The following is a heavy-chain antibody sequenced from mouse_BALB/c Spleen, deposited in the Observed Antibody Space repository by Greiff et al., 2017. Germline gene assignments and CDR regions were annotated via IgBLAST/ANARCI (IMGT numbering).Heavy chain of an antibody. J-gene: IGHJ1*01. CDR1: GYTFTSYW. Sequence: QVQLQQPGAELVRPGASVKLSCKASGYTFTSYWINWVKQRPGQGLEWIGNIYPSDSYTNYNQKFKDKATLTVDKSSSTAYMQLSSPTSEDSAVYYCTREREITTVVATKDGYFDVWGAGTTVTVSS. CDR3: TREREITTVVATKDGYFDV. D-gene: IGHD1-1*01. V-gene: IGHV1-69*02. CDR2: IYPSDSYT.